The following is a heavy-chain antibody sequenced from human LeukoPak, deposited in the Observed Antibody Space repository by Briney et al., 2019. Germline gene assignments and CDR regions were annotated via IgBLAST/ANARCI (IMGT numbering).Heavy chain of an antibody. Sequence: SGTLSLNRAVSGGAISGYYWSWLRQPPSNGPSPMGYIYYSGSTNYNPSLKSRVTISVDTSKNQFSLKLSSVTAADTAVYYCALQKGDILTGHFDYWGQGTLVTVSS. CDR2: IYYSGST. J-gene: IGHJ4*02. V-gene: IGHV4-59*08. D-gene: IGHD3-9*01. CDR1: GGAISGYY. CDR3: ALQKGDILTGHFDY.